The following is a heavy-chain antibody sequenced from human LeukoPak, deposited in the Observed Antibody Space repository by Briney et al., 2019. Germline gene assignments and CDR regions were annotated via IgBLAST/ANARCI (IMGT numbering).Heavy chain of an antibody. CDR1: GFTYSSYR. CDR2: ISSSSSYI. Sequence: GGSLRLSCAASGFTYSSYRMNWVRQAPGKGLEWVSSISSSSSYIYYADSVKGRFTISRDNAKNSLYLQMNSLRAEDTAVYYCARGATTRIDYWGQGTLVTVSS. J-gene: IGHJ4*02. CDR3: ARGATTRIDY. D-gene: IGHD1-26*01. V-gene: IGHV3-21*01.